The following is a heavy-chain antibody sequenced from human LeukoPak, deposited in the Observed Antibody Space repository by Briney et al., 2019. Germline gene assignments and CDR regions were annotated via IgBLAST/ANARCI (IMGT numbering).Heavy chain of an antibody. CDR1: GFTVSSNY. CDR2: IYAGGTT. J-gene: IGHJ5*02. D-gene: IGHD6-19*01. V-gene: IGHV3-53*01. CDR3: ARDFRPYSGGWYPTYP. Sequence: TGGSLRLSCVVSGFTVSSNYLSWVRQAPGKGLEWVSVIYAGGTTYYADSVKGRFTISRDISTNTVFLRMYSLRTEDTAVYYCARDFRPYSGGWYPTYPWGQGTLVIVSS.